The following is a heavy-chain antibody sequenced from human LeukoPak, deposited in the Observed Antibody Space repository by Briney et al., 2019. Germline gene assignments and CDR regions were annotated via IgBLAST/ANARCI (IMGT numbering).Heavy chain of an antibody. V-gene: IGHV4-59*01. CDR1: GGSISSFY. D-gene: IGHD1-26*01. Sequence: PSETLSLTCTVSGGSISSFYWSWIRQPPGKGPEWIGYIYYSGNTNYNPSLKNRVTISVGTSKNQFSLKLSSVTAADTAVYYCARGYSGSYGRFDYWGQGTLATVSS. CDR2: IYYSGNT. J-gene: IGHJ4*02. CDR3: ARGYSGSYGRFDY.